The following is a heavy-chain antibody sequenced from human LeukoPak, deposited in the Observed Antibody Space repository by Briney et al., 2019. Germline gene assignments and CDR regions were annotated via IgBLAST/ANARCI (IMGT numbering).Heavy chain of an antibody. CDR2: INHSGST. D-gene: IGHD4-23*01. CDR1: GGSFSGYY. J-gene: IGHJ6*02. Sequence: SETLSLTCAVYGGSFSGYYWSWIRQPPGKGLEWIGEINHSGSTNYNPSLKSRVTISVDTSKNQFSLKLSSVTAADTAVYYCARDSHYGGNSGDYYYYGMDVWGQGTTVTVSS. V-gene: IGHV4-34*01. CDR3: ARDSHYGGNSGDYYYYGMDV.